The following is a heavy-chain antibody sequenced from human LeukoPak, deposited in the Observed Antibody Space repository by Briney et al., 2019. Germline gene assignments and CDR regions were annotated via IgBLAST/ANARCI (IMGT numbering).Heavy chain of an antibody. CDR3: ARDHSSRTFDY. CDR1: GGSISSYY. Sequence: SETLSLTCTVFGGSISSYYWSWIRQPPGKGLEWIGYIYYSGSTNYNPSLKSRVTISVDTSKNQLSLKLSSVTAADTAVYYCARDHSSRTFDYWGQGTLVTVSS. J-gene: IGHJ4*02. V-gene: IGHV4-59*01. CDR2: IYYSGST. D-gene: IGHD6-13*01.